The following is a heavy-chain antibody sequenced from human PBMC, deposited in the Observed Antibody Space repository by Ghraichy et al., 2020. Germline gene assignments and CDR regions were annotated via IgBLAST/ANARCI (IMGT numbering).Heavy chain of an antibody. J-gene: IGHJ4*02. CDR1: GFTFDDYA. CDR2: ISGDGGST. CDR3: AKGEADFWSGYYTEVFDY. D-gene: IGHD3-3*01. V-gene: IGHV3-43*02. Sequence: GGSLRLSCAASGFTFDDYAMHWVRQAPGKGLEWVSLISGDGGSTYYADSVKGRFTISRDNSKNSLYLQMNSLRTEDTALYYCAKGEADFWSGYYTEVFDYWGQGTLVTVSS.